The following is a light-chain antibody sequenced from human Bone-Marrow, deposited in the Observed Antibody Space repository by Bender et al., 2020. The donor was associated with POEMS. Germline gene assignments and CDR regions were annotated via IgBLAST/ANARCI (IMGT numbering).Light chain of an antibody. CDR3: QSYDSSLGGVL. Sequence: QSTVTQPPSASGTPGQTVTISCSGRNSNIGTNTVNWYQHLPGTAPKLLISKKNQRPSGVPDRFSGSKSGTSASLDISGLQAEDEADYYCQSYDSSLGGVLFAGGTKLTVL. CDR1: NSNIGTNT. CDR2: KKN. J-gene: IGLJ2*01. V-gene: IGLV1-44*01.